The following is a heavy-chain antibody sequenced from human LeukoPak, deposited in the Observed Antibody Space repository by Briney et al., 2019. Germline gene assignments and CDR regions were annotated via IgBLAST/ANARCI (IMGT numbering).Heavy chain of an antibody. CDR2: ISSSSSYI. CDR3: ARDDGQQLGYYYGMDV. Sequence: GGSLRLSCAASGFTFSSYSMNWVRQAPGKGLEWVASISSSSSYIYYADSVKGRFTISRDNAKNSLYLQMNSLRDEDTAVYYCARDDGQQLGYYYGMDVWRQGTTVTVSS. J-gene: IGHJ6*02. D-gene: IGHD6-13*01. V-gene: IGHV3-21*01. CDR1: GFTFSSYS.